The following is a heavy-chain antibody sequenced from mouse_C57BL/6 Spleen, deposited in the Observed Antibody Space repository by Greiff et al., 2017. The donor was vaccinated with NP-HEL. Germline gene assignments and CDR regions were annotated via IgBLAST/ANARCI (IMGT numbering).Heavy chain of an antibody. D-gene: IGHD2-2*01. CDR2: IDPNSGGT. CDR3: ARGSYGYDGYYYAVDY. J-gene: IGHJ4*01. Sequence: QVQLQQPGAELVKPGASVKLSCKASGYTFTSYWMHWVKQRPGRGLEWIGRIDPNSGGTKYNEKFKSKATLTVDKPSSTAYMQLSSLTSEDSAVYYCARGSYGYDGYYYAVDYWGQGTSVTVSS. CDR1: GYTFTSYW. V-gene: IGHV1-72*01.